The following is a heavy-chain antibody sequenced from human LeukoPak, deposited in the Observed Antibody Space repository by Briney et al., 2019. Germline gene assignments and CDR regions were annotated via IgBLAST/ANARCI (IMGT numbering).Heavy chain of an antibody. CDR1: GFTFSGFS. CDR2: IKQDGSER. Sequence: GGSLRLSCAASGFTFSGFSMSWVRQSPTKGLEWVANIKQDGSERYYVDSVKGRFTVSRDNAKKSLHLEMSRLRAEDTAVYYCARDGYFFAMDVWGQGTTVTVSS. CDR3: ARDGYFFAMDV. V-gene: IGHV3-7*03. J-gene: IGHJ6*02. D-gene: IGHD2-2*03.